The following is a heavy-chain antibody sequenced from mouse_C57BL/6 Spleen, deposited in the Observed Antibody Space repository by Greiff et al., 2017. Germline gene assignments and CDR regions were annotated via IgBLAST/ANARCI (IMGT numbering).Heavy chain of an antibody. CDR1: GYTFTDYE. CDR2: IDPETGGT. CDR3: TRGGYDYLYFDY. Sequence: VQLQQSGAELVRPGASVTLSCKASGYTFTDYEMHWVKQTPVHGLEWIGAIDPETGGTAYNQKFKGKAILTAYKSSSTAYMEIRSLTSEDSAVYYCTRGGYDYLYFDYWGQGTTLTGSS. D-gene: IGHD2-4*01. J-gene: IGHJ2*01. V-gene: IGHV1-15*01.